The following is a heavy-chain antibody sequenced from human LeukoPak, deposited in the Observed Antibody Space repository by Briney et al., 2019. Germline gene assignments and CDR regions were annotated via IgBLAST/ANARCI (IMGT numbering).Heavy chain of an antibody. Sequence: GGSLRLSCAASGFTFSSYAMSWVRQAPGKGLEWVSAISGSGGSTYYADSVKGRFTISRDNSKNTLYLQMNSLRAEDTAVYYCAKDQILTGYYNVKNYYYYYGMDVWGKGTTVTVSS. V-gene: IGHV3-23*01. CDR2: ISGSGGST. CDR1: GFTFSSYA. J-gene: IGHJ6*04. CDR3: AKDQILTGYYNVKNYYYYYGMDV. D-gene: IGHD3-9*01.